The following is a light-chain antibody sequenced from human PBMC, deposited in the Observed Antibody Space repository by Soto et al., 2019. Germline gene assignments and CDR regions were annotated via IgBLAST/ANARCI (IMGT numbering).Light chain of an antibody. CDR3: QQYYTIPPT. Sequence: DIVMTQSPDSLAVSLGERATINCKSSQSVLHSSNNQNYLAWYQQKPGQPPKLLISWASTRESGVPDRFSASGSGTDFTLTISSLQAEDVAVYYCQQYYTIPPTFGQGTKVDLK. J-gene: IGKJ1*01. CDR2: WAS. V-gene: IGKV4-1*01. CDR1: QSVLHSSNNQNY.